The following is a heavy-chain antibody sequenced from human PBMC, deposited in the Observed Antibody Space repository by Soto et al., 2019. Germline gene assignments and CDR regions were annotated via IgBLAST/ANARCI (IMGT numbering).Heavy chain of an antibody. J-gene: IGHJ4*02. CDR2: INAGNGNT. D-gene: IGHD2-8*02. CDR3: ARRDWWLFDY. Sequence: QVQLVQSGAEEKKPGASVKVSCKASGYTFTSYAMHWVRQAPGQRLEWMGWINAGNGNTKYSQKFQGRVTITRDTSTSTAYMELSSLRPEDTALYYCARRDWWLFDYWGQGTLVTVSS. V-gene: IGHV1-3*05. CDR1: GYTFTSYA.